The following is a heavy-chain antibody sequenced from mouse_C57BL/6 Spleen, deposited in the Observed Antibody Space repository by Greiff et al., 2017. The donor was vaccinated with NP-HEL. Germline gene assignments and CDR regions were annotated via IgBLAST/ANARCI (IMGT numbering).Heavy chain of an antibody. V-gene: IGHV1-15*01. D-gene: IGHD1-1*01. Sequence: VQLQQSGAELVRPGASVTLSCKASGYTFTDYEMHWVKQTPVHGLEWIGAIDPETGGTAYNQKFKGKAILTAAQSSSTAYMALRSLTSEDSAVYYCTRTTLYYGSSYRGRYFDVWGTGTTVTVSS. CDR2: IDPETGGT. J-gene: IGHJ1*03. CDR1: GYTFTDYE. CDR3: TRTTLYYGSSYRGRYFDV.